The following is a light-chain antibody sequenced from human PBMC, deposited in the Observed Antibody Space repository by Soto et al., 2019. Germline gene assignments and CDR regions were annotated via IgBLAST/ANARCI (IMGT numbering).Light chain of an antibody. Sequence: DIQLTQYPSSLSASVRDRVTITCRASQSISSYLNWYQQKPGKAPKVLIYAASSLQSGGPSRFSGSGSGTEFTLTVSSLQPDDFATYYCQQYDSYPLTFGGGTKVDIK. V-gene: IGKV1-39*01. CDR2: AAS. CDR1: QSISSY. CDR3: QQYDSYPLT. J-gene: IGKJ4*01.